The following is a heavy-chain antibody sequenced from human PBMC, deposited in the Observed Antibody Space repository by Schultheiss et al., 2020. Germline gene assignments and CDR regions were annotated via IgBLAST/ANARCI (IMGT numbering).Heavy chain of an antibody. CDR3: ASARSGIAAAGTRGDY. D-gene: IGHD6-13*01. CDR1: GGSFSGYY. CDR2: INHSGST. V-gene: IGHV4-34*01. Sequence: SETLSLTCAVYGGSFSGYYWSWIRQPPGKGLEWIGEINHSGSTNYNPSLKSRVTISVDKSKNQFSLKLSSVTAADTAVYYCASARSGIAAAGTRGDYWGQGTLVTVSA. J-gene: IGHJ4*02.